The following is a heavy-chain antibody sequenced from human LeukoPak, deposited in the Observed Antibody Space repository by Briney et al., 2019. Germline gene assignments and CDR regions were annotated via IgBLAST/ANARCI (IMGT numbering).Heavy chain of an antibody. CDR3: ALDSSKGPDY. CDR1: GFTFSSYA. D-gene: IGHD3-22*01. Sequence: GGSLRLSCAASGFTFSSYAMSWVRQAPGKGLEWVSSISSSSSYIYYADSVKGRFTISRDNAKNSLYLQMNSLRAEDTAVYYCALDSSKGPDYWGQGTLVTVSS. J-gene: IGHJ4*02. V-gene: IGHV3-21*01. CDR2: ISSSSSYI.